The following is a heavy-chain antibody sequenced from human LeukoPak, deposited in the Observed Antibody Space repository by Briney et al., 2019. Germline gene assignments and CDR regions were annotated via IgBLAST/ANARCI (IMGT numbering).Heavy chain of an antibody. D-gene: IGHD2-21*02. J-gene: IGHJ6*03. CDR2: ISTYNGNT. CDR3: ARERGSQLSYCGGDCPSGTYYYYMYV. V-gene: IGHV1-18*01. CDR1: VYTLTSYG. Sequence: ASVKVSCKASVYTLTSYGISWVRQAPGQGLEWMGCISTYNGNTHYAQKLQGRVTMTTDTSTSTAYMELRSLRSDDTAGYYCARERGSQLSYCGGDCPSGTYYYYMYVWGEGTTVTISS.